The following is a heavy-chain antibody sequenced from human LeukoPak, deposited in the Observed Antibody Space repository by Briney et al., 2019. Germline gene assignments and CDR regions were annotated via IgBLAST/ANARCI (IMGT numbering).Heavy chain of an antibody. CDR2: INHSGST. CDR1: GGSFSGYY. D-gene: IGHD5-24*01. J-gene: IGHJ2*01. Sequence: PSETLSLTCAVYGGSFSGYYWSWIRQPPGKGLEWIGEINHSGSTNYNPSLKSRVTISVDTSKNQFSLKLSSVTAADTAVYYCARGGWLQDWYFDLWGRGTLVTVSS. V-gene: IGHV4-34*01. CDR3: ARGGWLQDWYFDL.